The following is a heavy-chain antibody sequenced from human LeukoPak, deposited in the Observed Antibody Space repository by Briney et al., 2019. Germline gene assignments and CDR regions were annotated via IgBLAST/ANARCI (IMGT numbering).Heavy chain of an antibody. CDR2: INPNSGGT. V-gene: IGHV1-2*02. D-gene: IGHD1-20*01. CDR3: ARPITGTDLTYYYGLDV. Sequence: ASVKVSCKASGYTFTGYYMHWVRQAPGQGLEWMGWINPNSGGTHYAQKFQGRVTMTRDTSISTAYMDLSRLRSDDTAVYYCARPITGTDLTYYYGLDVWGQGTTITVSS. CDR1: GYTFTGYY. J-gene: IGHJ6*02.